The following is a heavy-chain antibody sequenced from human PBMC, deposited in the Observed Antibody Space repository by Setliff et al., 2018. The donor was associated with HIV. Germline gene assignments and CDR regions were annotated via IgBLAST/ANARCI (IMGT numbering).Heavy chain of an antibody. CDR2: IIPISGRS. V-gene: IGHV1-69*04. D-gene: IGHD6-19*01. CDR1: GATSSSFA. Sequence: SVKVSCKASGATSSSFAVSWVRQAPGQGLEFMGRIIPISGRSDYAQKFQGRVTTTADKFTNTVYMELNSLTSADTAVYYCARGFSGWYYFDFWGQGTLVTVSS. J-gene: IGHJ4*02. CDR3: ARGFSGWYYFDF.